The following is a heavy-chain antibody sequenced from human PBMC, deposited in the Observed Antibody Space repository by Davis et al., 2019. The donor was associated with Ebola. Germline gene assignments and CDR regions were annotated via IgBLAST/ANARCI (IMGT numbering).Heavy chain of an antibody. CDR2: INHSGST. V-gene: IGHV4-34*01. D-gene: IGHD1-7*01. CDR1: GGSFSGYY. CDR3: ARHELPMEYNWNYFSWFDP. Sequence: SETLSLTCAVYGGSFSGYYWSWIRQPPGKGLEWIGEINHSGSTNYNPSLKSRVTISVDKSKNQFSLKLSSVTAADTAVYYCARHELPMEYNWNYFSWFDPWGQGTLVTVSS. J-gene: IGHJ5*02.